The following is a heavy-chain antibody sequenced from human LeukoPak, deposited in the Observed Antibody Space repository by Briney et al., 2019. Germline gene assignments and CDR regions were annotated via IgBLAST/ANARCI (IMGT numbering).Heavy chain of an antibody. D-gene: IGHD3-22*01. CDR3: ARGMFDNSGHYYYFYYALDV. CDR1: GYTFTSYH. Sequence: ASVKVSCKACGYTFTSYHIDWVRQAPGQGPEWMGWMNAKTGHTGYAQNLEGRVTMTRDTSTNTAYMELRGLRSEDTAVYFCARGMFDNSGHYYYFYYALDVWGQGTTVTVSS. CDR2: MNAKTGHT. V-gene: IGHV1-8*01. J-gene: IGHJ6*02.